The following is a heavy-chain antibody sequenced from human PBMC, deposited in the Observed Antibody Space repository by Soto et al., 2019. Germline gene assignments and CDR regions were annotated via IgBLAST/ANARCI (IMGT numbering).Heavy chain of an antibody. CDR2: ISSSSSTI. CDR1: GFSFRTYT. D-gene: IGHD3-10*01. V-gene: IGHV3-48*01. CDR3: ARDPVRGITDYCYGMDV. J-gene: IGHJ6*02. Sequence: EVQLVESGGGLVRPGGSLRLSCAASGFSFRTYTMNWVRQAPGKGLEWVSHISSSSSTIYYADSVKGRFTISRDNAKNSLYLQMNSVRAEDTAVYYCARDPVRGITDYCYGMDVWGQGTTVTVSS.